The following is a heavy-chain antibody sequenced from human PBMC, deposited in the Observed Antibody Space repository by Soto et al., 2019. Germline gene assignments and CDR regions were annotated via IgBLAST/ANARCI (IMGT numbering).Heavy chain of an antibody. J-gene: IGHJ3*01. CDR1: GFTFGSYW. Sequence: GGSLRLSCAAPGFTFGSYWMHWFGQAPGKGLVWVSHISLGGSRTTYADSVKGRFTISRDNAKNTLYLLMNSLRAEDTAVYYWARPCFDLWGYATMVTVSS. CDR2: ISLGGSRT. CDR3: ARPCFDL. V-gene: IGHV3-74*01.